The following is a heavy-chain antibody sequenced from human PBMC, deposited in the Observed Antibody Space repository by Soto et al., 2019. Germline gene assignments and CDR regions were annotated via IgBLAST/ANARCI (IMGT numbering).Heavy chain of an antibody. CDR3: ARDEDSSGYYGAFDI. D-gene: IGHD3-22*01. J-gene: IGHJ3*02. Sequence: QVQLQESGPGLVKPSETLSLTCTVSGGSISSYYWSWIRQPPGKGLEWIGYIYYSGSTNYNPSLKSRVTISVDTSKNQFSLKLSSVTAADTAVYYYARDEDSSGYYGAFDIWGQGTMVTVSS. CDR1: GGSISSYY. CDR2: IYYSGST. V-gene: IGHV4-59*01.